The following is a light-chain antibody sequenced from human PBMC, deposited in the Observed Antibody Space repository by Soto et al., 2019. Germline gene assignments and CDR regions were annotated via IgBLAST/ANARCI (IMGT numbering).Light chain of an antibody. J-gene: IGLJ2*01. CDR1: SSDIGYYTY. CDR3: SSYRTGSRV. Sequence: QSALTQPASVSGSPGQSITISCTGTSSDIGYYTYVSWFQQHPGEAPKLIIYEVNNGPSGVSPRFSGSKSGNTASLTISGLQAEDEADYYCSSYRTGSRVFGGGTKLTVL. CDR2: EVN. V-gene: IGLV2-14*01.